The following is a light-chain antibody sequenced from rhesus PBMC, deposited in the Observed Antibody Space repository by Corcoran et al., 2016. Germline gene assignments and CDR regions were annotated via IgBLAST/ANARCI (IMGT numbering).Light chain of an antibody. Sequence: DIQMTQSPSSLSASVGDRVTVTCRASQGLNKELSWYQQKPGKAPTLLIYAASRLQPGVSSRFSGTGSRTGYTLPIRGLQPEDFANYYCPQYDDRPYSFGQGTKVEIK. V-gene: IGKV1-94*01. CDR3: PQYDDRPYS. CDR2: AAS. CDR1: QGLNKE. J-gene: IGKJ2*01.